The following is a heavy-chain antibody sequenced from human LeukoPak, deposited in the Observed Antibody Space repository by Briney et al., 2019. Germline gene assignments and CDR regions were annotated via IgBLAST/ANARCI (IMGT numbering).Heavy chain of an antibody. Sequence: GGSLRLSCAASGFTFSTYAMSWVRQAPGKGLEWVSLISGSGGSTYYADSVKGRFTISRDNGKNTLSLQMNSPRAEDTALYYCAKERLTTTTFDSWGRGTLVTVSS. J-gene: IGHJ4*02. CDR2: ISGSGGST. CDR3: AKERLTTTTFDS. V-gene: IGHV3-23*01. D-gene: IGHD4-11*01. CDR1: GFTFSTYA.